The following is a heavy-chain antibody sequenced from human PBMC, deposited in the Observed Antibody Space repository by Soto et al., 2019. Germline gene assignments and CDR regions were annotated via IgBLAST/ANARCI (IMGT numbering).Heavy chain of an antibody. J-gene: IGHJ3*02. Sequence: QVQLQESGPGLVKPSETLSLTCTVSGGSVSSGSYQWSWIRQPPGKGLEWIGYIYYTGSTNFNPSLKSRLTISLDTSQNQFSLKLSSVTAADTAVYYCARQGLYDFWSRYSDAFDIWGQGTMVTVSS. CDR3: ARQGLYDFWSRYSDAFDI. D-gene: IGHD3-3*01. CDR1: GGSVSSGSYQ. V-gene: IGHV4-61*01. CDR2: IYYTGST.